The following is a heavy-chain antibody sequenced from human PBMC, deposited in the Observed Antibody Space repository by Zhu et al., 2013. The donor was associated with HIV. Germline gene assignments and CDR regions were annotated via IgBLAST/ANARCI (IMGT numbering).Heavy chain of an antibody. Sequence: EVQLVESGGGLVQPGGSLRLSCAASGFTFRSYWMHWVRQAPGKGLVWVSRIKSDGSSTSYADSVKGRFTISRDNAKNTLYLQMNSLRAEDTAVYFCVRAGLDYDSSGYYLFDSWGQGNPGHRLL. CDR2: IKSDGSST. V-gene: IGHV3-74*01. CDR3: VRAGLDYDSSGYYLFDS. J-gene: IGHJ4*02. D-gene: IGHD3-22*01. CDR1: GFTFRSYW.